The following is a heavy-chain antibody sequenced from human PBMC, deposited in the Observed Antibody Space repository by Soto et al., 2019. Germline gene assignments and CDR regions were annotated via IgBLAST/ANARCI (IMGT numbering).Heavy chain of an antibody. V-gene: IGHV3-23*01. Sequence: GGSLRLSCAASGFTFSSYAMSWVRQAPGKGLEWVSAISGSGGSTYYADSVKGRFTISRDNSKNTLYLQMNSLRAEDTAVYYCAKLRGGGIVATSADVWGQGTTVTVSS. CDR2: ISGSGGST. J-gene: IGHJ6*02. D-gene: IGHD5-12*01. CDR3: AKLRGGGIVATSADV. CDR1: GFTFSSYA.